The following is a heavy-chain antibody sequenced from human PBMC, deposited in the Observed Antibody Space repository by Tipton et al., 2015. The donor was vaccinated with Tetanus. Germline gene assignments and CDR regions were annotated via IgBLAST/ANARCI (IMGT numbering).Heavy chain of an antibody. V-gene: IGHV4-4*07. Sequence: TLSLTCTVPGGSISSYYWSWIRQPAGKGLEWIGRIYTSGSTNYNPSLKSRVTMSVDTSKNQFSLKLSSVTAADTAVYYCARAVAWLRRDYFDYWGQGTLVTVSS. CDR2: IYTSGST. D-gene: IGHD5-12*01. CDR1: GGSISSYY. J-gene: IGHJ4*02. CDR3: ARAVAWLRRDYFDY.